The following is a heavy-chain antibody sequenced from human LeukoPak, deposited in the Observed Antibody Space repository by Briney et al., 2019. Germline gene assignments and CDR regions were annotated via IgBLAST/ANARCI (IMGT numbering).Heavy chain of an antibody. J-gene: IGHJ4*02. CDR3: ANLLGYCSSTSCPTPAY. CDR2: ISGSGGST. V-gene: IGHV3-23*01. Sequence: QPGGSLRLSCAASGFTFSSYAMSWVRQAPGKGLEWVSAISGSGGSTYYADSVKGRFTISRDNSKNTLYPQMNSLRAEDTAVYYCANLLGYCSSTSCPTPAYWGQGTLVTVSS. CDR1: GFTFSSYA. D-gene: IGHD2-2*01.